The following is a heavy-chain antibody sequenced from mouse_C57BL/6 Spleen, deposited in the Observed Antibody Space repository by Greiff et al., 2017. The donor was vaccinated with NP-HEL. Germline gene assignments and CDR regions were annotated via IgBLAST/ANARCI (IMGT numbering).Heavy chain of an antibody. D-gene: IGHD1-1*01. CDR1: GYTFTSYT. CDR2: INPSSGYT. Sequence: QVQLQQSGAELARPGASVKMSCKASGYTFTSYTMHWVKQRPGQGLEWIGYINPSSGYTKYNQKFKDKATLTADKSSSPAYMQLSSLTSEDSAVYYCASLRFFAYWGQGTLVTVSA. CDR3: ASLRFFAY. V-gene: IGHV1-4*01. J-gene: IGHJ3*01.